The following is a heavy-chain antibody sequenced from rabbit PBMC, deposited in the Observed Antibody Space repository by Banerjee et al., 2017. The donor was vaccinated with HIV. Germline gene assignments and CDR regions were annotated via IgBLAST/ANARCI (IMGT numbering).Heavy chain of an antibody. Sequence: RLVESGGGLVKPEGSLKLSCTASGFSFSTYYMSWVRQAPGKGLEWIGYIDPVFGITYYANWVNGRFSISRENAQNTVFLQMTSLTAADTATYFCARDGVGGSYFALWGPGTLVTVS. CDR2: IDPVFGIT. CDR3: ARDGVGGSYFAL. V-gene: IGHV1S7*01. CDR1: GFSFSTYY. D-gene: IGHD8-1*01. J-gene: IGHJ4*01.